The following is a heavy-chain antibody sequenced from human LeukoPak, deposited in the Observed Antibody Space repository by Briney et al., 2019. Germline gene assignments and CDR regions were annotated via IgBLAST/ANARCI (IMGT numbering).Heavy chain of an antibody. D-gene: IGHD6-13*01. CDR3: TKSSTSSWIFDY. V-gene: IGHV3-66*01. J-gene: IGHJ4*02. CDR2: IYSGGST. CDR1: GFTVSSNY. Sequence: GGSLRLSCAASGFTVSSNYMSWVRQAPGKGLEWVSVIYSGGSTYYADSVKGRFTISRDNSKNTLYLQLNSLRAEDTAVYCCTKSSTSSWIFDYWGQGTLVTVSS.